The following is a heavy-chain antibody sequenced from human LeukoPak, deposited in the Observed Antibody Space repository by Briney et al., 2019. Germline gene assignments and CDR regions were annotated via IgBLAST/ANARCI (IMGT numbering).Heavy chain of an antibody. CDR1: GHTLTELS. J-gene: IGHJ4*02. CDR2: FDPEDGET. D-gene: IGHD3-3*01. V-gene: IGHV1-24*01. CDR3: ATERLQKDTIFGVVIYTFDY. Sequence: ASVKVSCKVSGHTLTELSMHWVRQAPGKGLEWMGGFDPEDGETIYAQKFQGRVTMTEDTSTDTAYMELSSLRSEDTAVYYCATERLQKDTIFGVVIYTFDYWGQGTLVTVSS.